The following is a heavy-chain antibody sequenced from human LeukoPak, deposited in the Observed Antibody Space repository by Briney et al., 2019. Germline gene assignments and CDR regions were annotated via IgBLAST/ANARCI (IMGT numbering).Heavy chain of an antibody. V-gene: IGHV3-7*01. J-gene: IGHJ4*02. D-gene: IGHD2-2*01. Sequence: PGGSLRLSCAASGFTFSTYWMSWVRQAPGKGLEWVANIKQDGSDKFYVDSVKGRFTISRGNAKNSMYLQMSNLRAEDTAIYYCARVLPVASRDYWGQGTLVTVSS. CDR2: IKQDGSDK. CDR1: GFTFSTYW. CDR3: ARVLPVASRDY.